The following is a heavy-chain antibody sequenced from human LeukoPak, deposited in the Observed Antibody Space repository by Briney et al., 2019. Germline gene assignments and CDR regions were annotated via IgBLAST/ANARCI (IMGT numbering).Heavy chain of an antibody. V-gene: IGHV1-2*02. J-gene: IGHJ6*02. CDR2: INPNSGGT. Sequence: GASVKVSCKASGYTFTGYYMHWVRQAPGQGLEWMGWINPNSGGTNYAQKFRGRVTMTRDTSISTAYVELSRLRSDDTAVYYCARDQHSSGWYYYYGMDVWGQGTTVTVSS. CDR3: ARDQHSSGWYYYYGMDV. D-gene: IGHD6-19*01. CDR1: GYTFTGYY.